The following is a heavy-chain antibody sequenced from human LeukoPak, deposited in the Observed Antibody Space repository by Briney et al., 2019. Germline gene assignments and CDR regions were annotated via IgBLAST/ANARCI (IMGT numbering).Heavy chain of an antibody. D-gene: IGHD2-2*01. V-gene: IGHV3-30-3*01. J-gene: IGHJ4*02. CDR2: ISYDGSNK. Sequence: GGSLRLSCAASGFTFSSYAMHWVRQAPGKGLGWVAVISYDGSNKYYADSVKGRFTISRDSSKTTLSLQMNSLRAEDTAVYYCYTDIVTVPAPDYWGQGALVIVSS. CDR3: YTDIVTVPAPDY. CDR1: GFTFSSYA.